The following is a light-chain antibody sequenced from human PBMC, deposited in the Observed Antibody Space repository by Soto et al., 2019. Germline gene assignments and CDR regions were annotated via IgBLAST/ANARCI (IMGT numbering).Light chain of an antibody. CDR3: MQALQTPRT. V-gene: IGKV2-28*01. CDR1: QGLLHSNGCNY. Sequence: DIVMTQSPLSLPVTPGEPASISCRSSQGLLHSNGCNYLNWYLQKPGQSPQLLIYLGSYRASGVPDRFSGSGSGTDFTLRISRVEAEDVGIYYCMQALQTPRTFGGGTKVEIK. J-gene: IGKJ4*01. CDR2: LGS.